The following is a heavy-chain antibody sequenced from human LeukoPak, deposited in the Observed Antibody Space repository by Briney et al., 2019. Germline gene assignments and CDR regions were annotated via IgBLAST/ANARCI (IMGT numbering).Heavy chain of an antibody. Sequence: PSETLSLTCTVTGASITSNGYFWSWIRQPPGKGLEWIGNIYYNGDTYYKPSLKSRVTISVDTSKRQSSLRLNSVTAADTSVYYCARRHIIVAGPDYFDYWGLGTLVTVSS. CDR3: ARRHIIVAGPDYFDY. CDR1: GASITSNGYF. V-gene: IGHV4-39*01. J-gene: IGHJ4*02. D-gene: IGHD5-12*01. CDR2: IYYNGDT.